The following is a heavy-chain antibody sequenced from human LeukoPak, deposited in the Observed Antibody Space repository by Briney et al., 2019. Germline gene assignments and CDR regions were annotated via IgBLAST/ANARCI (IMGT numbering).Heavy chain of an antibody. CDR3: ARGERDYYFDY. Sequence: SVTVSCKAPGGTFSSYAISWLRQAPGQGLEWMGGIIPIFGTANYAQKFQGRVTITADESTSTAYMELSSLRSEDTAVYYCARGERDYYFDYWGQGTLVTVSS. CDR1: GGTFSSYA. J-gene: IGHJ4*02. D-gene: IGHD2-21*02. CDR2: IIPIFGTA. V-gene: IGHV1-69*13.